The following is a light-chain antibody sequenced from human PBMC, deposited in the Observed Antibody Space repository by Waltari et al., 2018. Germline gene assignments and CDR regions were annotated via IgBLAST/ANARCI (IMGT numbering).Light chain of an antibody. Sequence: ETVVTQSPATLSMSPGDRATISCRTSPTIGRSLAWYQQRPGQAPRLLIYRASTRATGIPDRFSGSGSETEFTLTISSLQSEDIAVYYCQQYNNWSPGTFGQGTKVEI. V-gene: IGKV3D-15*01. CDR1: PTIGRS. CDR2: RAS. J-gene: IGKJ1*01. CDR3: QQYNNWSPGT.